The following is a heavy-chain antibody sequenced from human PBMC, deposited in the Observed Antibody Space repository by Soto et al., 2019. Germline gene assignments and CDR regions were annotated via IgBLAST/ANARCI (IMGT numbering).Heavy chain of an antibody. V-gene: IGHV1-2*04. J-gene: IGHJ4*02. D-gene: IGHD5-18*01. CDR1: GYTFTGYY. CDR3: ERRTATPPYYFDF. CDR2: INPNSGGT. Sequence: ASVKVSCKASGYTFTGYYMHWVRQAPGQGLEWMGWINPNSGGTNYAQKFQGWVTMTRDTSISTAYMELSRLRSDDTAVYYCERRTATPPYYFDFWGQGTLVTVSS.